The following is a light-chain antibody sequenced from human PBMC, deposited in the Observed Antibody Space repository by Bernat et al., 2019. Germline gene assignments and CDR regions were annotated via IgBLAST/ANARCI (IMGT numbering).Light chain of an antibody. CDR2: LNSDGSH. V-gene: IGLV4-69*01. J-gene: IGLJ3*02. CDR1: SDHSSYA. Sequence: QLVLTQPPSASASLGASVKLTCTLSSDHSSYAITWHQQQPEKGPRYLMKLNSDGSHSKGDGIPDRFSGSSSGAERYLTISSLQSEDEADYYCQTGDTGIRVFGGGTKLTVV. CDR3: QTGDTGIRV.